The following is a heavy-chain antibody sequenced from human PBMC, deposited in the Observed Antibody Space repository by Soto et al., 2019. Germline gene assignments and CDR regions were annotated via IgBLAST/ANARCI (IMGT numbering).Heavy chain of an antibody. V-gene: IGHV4-59*01. J-gene: IGHJ5*02. CDR1: GGSITGYY. D-gene: IGHD3-10*01. CDR2: IHYSGST. CDR3: ATGRFSAMVRGVLIFDP. Sequence: QVLLQESGPGLVKPSETLSLTCTVSGGSITGYYLSWIRQPPGQGLEWLGHIHYSGSTSYRPSLTSRVTISVDASKNHFSLKLTSVTSADTAVYYCATGRFSAMVRGVLIFDPWGQGTLVTVSS.